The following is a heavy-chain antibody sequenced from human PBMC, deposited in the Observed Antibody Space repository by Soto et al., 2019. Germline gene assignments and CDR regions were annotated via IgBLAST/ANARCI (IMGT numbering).Heavy chain of an antibody. CDR3: ARDPSQSFIAAAGMLGYFDL. V-gene: IGHV1-3*01. CDR1: GYTFTSYA. Sequence: GASVKVSSKASGYTFTSYAMHWVRQAPGQRLEWMGWINAGNGNTKYSQKFQGRVTITRDTSASTAYMELSSLRSEDTAVYYCARDPSQSFIAAAGMLGYFDLWGRGTLVTVSS. D-gene: IGHD6-13*01. J-gene: IGHJ2*01. CDR2: INAGNGNT.